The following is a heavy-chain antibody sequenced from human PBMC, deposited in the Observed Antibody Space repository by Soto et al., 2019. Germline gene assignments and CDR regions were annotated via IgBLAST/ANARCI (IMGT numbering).Heavy chain of an antibody. CDR2: IVVGSGNT. V-gene: IGHV1-58*01. D-gene: IGHD2-2*01. CDR3: AADTIDYYYYYGMDV. CDR1: GFTFTSSA. Sequence: SVKVSCKASGFTFTSSAVQWVRQARGQRLERIGWIVVGSGNTNYAQKFQERVTITRDMSTSTAYMELSSLRSEDTAVYYCAADTIDYYYYYGMDVSGQGTTVTVSS. J-gene: IGHJ6*02.